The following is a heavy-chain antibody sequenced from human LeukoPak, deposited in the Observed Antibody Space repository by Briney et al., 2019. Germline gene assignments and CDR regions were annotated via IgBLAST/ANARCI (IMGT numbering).Heavy chain of an antibody. V-gene: IGHV3-30*02. CDR1: GFTFSSYG. D-gene: IGHD3-3*01. CDR2: IRYDGSNK. J-gene: IGHJ4*02. Sequence: PGGSLRLSCAASGFTFSSYGMHWVRQAPGKGLEWVAFIRYDGSNKYYADSVKGRFTISRDNSKNTPYLQMNSLRAEDTAVYYCAKMENDYDFWSGTPNYWGQGTLVTVSS. CDR3: AKMENDYDFWSGTPNY.